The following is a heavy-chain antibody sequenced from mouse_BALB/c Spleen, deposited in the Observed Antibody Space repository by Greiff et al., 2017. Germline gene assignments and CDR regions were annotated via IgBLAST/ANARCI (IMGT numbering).Heavy chain of an antibody. Sequence: EVKLVESGGGLVQPGGSRKLSCAASGFTFSSYGMHWVRQAPEKGLEWVAYISSGGSTIYYADTVKGRFTISRDNPKNTLFLQMTSLRSEDTAMYYCARRYGSSFWYIDVWGEGTTVTVSS. CDR3: ARRYGSSFWYIDV. J-gene: IGHJ1*01. V-gene: IGHV5-17*02. CDR2: ISSGGSTI. CDR1: GFTFSSYG. D-gene: IGHD1-1*01.